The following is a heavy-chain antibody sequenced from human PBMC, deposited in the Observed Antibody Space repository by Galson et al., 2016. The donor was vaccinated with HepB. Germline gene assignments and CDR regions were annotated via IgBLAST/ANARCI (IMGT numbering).Heavy chain of an antibody. CDR1: GGTFSRYA. V-gene: IGHV1-69*04. CDR2: IITMVGIA. CDR3: ARRHDTTVVRDYNGMDV. D-gene: IGHD5-18*01. Sequence: SVKVSCKASGGTFSRYAISWVRQAPGQGLEWMGRIITMVGIAIYAQKFQGRVTITADKSTSIAYMELSSLRAEDTAVYYCARRHDTTVVRDYNGMDVWGQGTTVTVSS. J-gene: IGHJ6*02.